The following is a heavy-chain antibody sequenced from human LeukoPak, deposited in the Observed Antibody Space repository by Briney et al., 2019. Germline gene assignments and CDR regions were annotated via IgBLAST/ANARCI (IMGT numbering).Heavy chain of an antibody. Sequence: GGSLRLSCAASGFTFSSYWMSWVRQAPGKGLEWVANIKQDGSEKYYVDSVKGRFTISRDNAKNSLYLQMNSLRAEDTAVYYCAKTYYYDSSGYYAYYFDYWGQGTLVTVSS. CDR3: AKTYYYDSSGYYAYYFDY. D-gene: IGHD3-22*01. CDR2: IKQDGSEK. CDR1: GFTFSSYW. V-gene: IGHV3-7*03. J-gene: IGHJ4*02.